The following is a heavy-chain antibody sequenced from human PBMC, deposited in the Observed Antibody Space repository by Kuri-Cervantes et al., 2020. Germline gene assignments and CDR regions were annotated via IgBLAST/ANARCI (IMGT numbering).Heavy chain of an antibody. CDR2: INHSGST. CDR1: GFTFGSYG. V-gene: IGHV4-34*01. J-gene: IGHJ6*03. Sequence: GSLRLSCAASGFTFGSYGIHWVRQAPGKGLEWIGEINHSGSTNYNPSLKSRVTISVDTSKNQFSLKLSSVTAADTAVYYCARHGSRSDTSGYYYTSYYMDVWGKGATVTVSS. D-gene: IGHD3-22*01. CDR3: ARHGSRSDTSGYYYTSYYMDV.